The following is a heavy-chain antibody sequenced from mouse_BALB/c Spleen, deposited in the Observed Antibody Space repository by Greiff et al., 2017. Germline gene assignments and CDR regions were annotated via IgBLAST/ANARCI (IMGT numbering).Heavy chain of an antibody. J-gene: IGHJ2*01. V-gene: IGHV5-6-3*01. CDR2: INSNGGST. CDR1: GFTFSSYG. CDR3: ARELYFDY. Sequence: DVKLVESGGGLVQPGGSLKLSCAASGFTFSSYGMSWVRQTPDKRLELVATINSNGGSTYYPDSVKGRFTISRDNAKNTLYLQMSSLKSEDTAMYYCARELYFDYWGQGTTLTVSS.